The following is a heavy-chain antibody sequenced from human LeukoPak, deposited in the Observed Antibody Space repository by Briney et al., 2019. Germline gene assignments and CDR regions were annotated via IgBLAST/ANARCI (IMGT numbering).Heavy chain of an antibody. CDR3: AKSFLTYYYDSSGYYPLGY. J-gene: IGHJ4*02. CDR1: GFTFSSYA. CDR2: ISGSGGST. Sequence: GGSLRLSCAASGFTFSSYAMSWVRQAPGKGLEWVSAISGSGGSTYYADSVKGRFTISRDNSKNTLYLQMNSLRAEDTAVYYCAKSFLTYYYDSSGYYPLGYWGQGTLVTVSS. V-gene: IGHV3-23*01. D-gene: IGHD3-22*01.